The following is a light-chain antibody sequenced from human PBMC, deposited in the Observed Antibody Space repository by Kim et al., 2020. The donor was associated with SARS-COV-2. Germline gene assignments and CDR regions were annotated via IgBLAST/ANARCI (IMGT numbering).Light chain of an antibody. CDR2: AAS. CDR1: QSVTSNY. CDR3: HQYDSSPRT. J-gene: IGKJ1*01. V-gene: IGKV3-20*01. Sequence: PGERATLSCRASQSVTSNYLAWYQQKVGQAPRLLIYAASSRATGIPDRFSGGGSGTDFTLTISRLEPEDFAVYSCHQYDSSPRTFGQGTKVDIK.